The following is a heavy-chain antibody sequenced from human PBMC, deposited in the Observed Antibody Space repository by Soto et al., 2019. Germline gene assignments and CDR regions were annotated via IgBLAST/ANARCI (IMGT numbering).Heavy chain of an antibody. D-gene: IGHD2-15*01. CDR2: IYHSGST. CDR1: GRSIRSGSYY. V-gene: IGHV4-31*03. CDR3: ARDYMAVVD. J-gene: IGHJ4*02. Sequence: QVQLQESGPGLVKPSQTLSLTCTVSGRSIRSGSYYWSWIRQHPGKGLEWIGYIYHSGSTYYNPSLKSRATISLDTSKNQCSLKLSSVTAADTAVYYCARDYMAVVDWGQGTLVTVSS.